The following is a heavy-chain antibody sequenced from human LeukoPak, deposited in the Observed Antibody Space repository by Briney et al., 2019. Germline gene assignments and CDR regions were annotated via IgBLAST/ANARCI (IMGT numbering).Heavy chain of an antibody. CDR2: ISSSGSTI. CDR1: GFTFSDYY. J-gene: IGHJ4*02. D-gene: IGHD2-15*01. Sequence: GGSLRLSCAASGFTFSDYYMSWIRQAPGKGLGWVSYISSSGSTIYYADSVKGRFTISRDSAKNSLYLQMNSLRAEDTAVYYCARDCSGGSCYPDYWGQGTLVTVSS. V-gene: IGHV3-11*04. CDR3: ARDCSGGSCYPDY.